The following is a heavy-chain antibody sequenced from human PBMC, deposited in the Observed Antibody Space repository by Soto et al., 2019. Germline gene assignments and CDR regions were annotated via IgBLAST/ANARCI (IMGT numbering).Heavy chain of an antibody. V-gene: IGHV4-59*01. J-gene: IGHJ6*02. CDR1: GGSISGYY. D-gene: IGHD3-3*01. CDR2: IYYSGST. CDR3: ARADRITIFGVVIIMDDYYYYGMDV. Sequence: SETLSLTCTVSGGSISGYYWSWIRQPPGKGLEWIGYIYYSGSTNYNPSLKSRVTISVDTSKNQFSLKLSSVTAADTAVYYCARADRITIFGVVIIMDDYYYYGMDVWGQGTTDTVS.